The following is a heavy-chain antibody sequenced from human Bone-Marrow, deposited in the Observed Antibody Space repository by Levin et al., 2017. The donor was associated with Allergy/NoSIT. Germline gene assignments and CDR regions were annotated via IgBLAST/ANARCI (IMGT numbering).Heavy chain of an antibody. CDR2: ISSDGSNK. D-gene: IGHD1-14*01. J-gene: IGHJ4*02. CDR1: GFTFSSCA. Sequence: PGGSLRLSCAASGFTFSSCAMHWVRQAPGKGLEWVAVISSDGSNKYYGDSVKGRFTISRDNSKSTLYLQMNSLRPEDTAVYYCAKDLTATWSIDYWGQGTLVTVSS. CDR3: AKDLTATWSIDY. V-gene: IGHV3-30*18.